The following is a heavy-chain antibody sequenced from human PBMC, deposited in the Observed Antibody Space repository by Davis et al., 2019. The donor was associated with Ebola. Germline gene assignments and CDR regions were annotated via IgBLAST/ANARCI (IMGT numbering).Heavy chain of an antibody. CDR3: ARWKLLGFGELAYLPYGMDV. Sequence: ASVPVSCKASGYTFTSYAMHWVRQPPGYRPEWMGRINPNSGGTNYAQKFQGRVTMTRDTSISTAYMELSRLRSDDTAVYYCARWKLLGFGELAYLPYGMDVWGKGTTVTVSS. V-gene: IGHV1-2*06. CDR1: GYTFTSYA. J-gene: IGHJ6*04. CDR2: INPNSGGT. D-gene: IGHD3-10*01.